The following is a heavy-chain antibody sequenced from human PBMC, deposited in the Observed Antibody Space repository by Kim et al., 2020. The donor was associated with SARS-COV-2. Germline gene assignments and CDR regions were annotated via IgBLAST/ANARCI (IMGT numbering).Heavy chain of an antibody. Sequence: GNTNYAQKLQGRVTMTTDTSTSTAYMELRSLRSDDTAVYYCARGSQSFDYWGQGTLVTVSS. V-gene: IGHV1-18*01. CDR2: GNT. J-gene: IGHJ4*02. CDR3: ARGSQSFDY.